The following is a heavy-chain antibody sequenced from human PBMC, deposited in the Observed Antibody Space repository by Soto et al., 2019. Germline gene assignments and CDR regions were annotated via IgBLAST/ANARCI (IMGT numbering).Heavy chain of an antibody. V-gene: IGHV1-3*01. CDR2: INAGNGNT. J-gene: IGHJ5*02. CDR1: GYTFTSYG. CDR3: ARGRGTRTTSNSFEP. Sequence: ASVKVSCKASGYTFTSYGTSWVRQAPGQGLEWMGWINAGNGNTKYSQKFQGRVTITRDTSASTAYMELSSLRSEDTAVYYCARGRGTRTTSNSFEPWGQATLVNVSS. D-gene: IGHD1-7*01.